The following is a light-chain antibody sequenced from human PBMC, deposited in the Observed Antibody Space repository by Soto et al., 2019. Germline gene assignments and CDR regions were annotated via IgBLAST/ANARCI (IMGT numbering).Light chain of an antibody. Sequence: IQLTQSPSSLSASVGDTVTITCRASQGITSYLAWYQQKPGKAPKLLIYAASTLQTGVPSRFSGSGSGTDCTLSIGSLQHEDFGTSYCHKVNRYPLTVGGGTKVEIK. V-gene: IGKV1-9*01. CDR3: HKVNRYPLT. CDR1: QGITSY. CDR2: AAS. J-gene: IGKJ4*01.